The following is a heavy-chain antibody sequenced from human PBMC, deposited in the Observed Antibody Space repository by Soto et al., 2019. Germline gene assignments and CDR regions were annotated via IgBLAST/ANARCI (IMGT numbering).Heavy chain of an antibody. CDR3: ARDPHEFWTSYWFDP. D-gene: IGHD3-3*01. J-gene: IGHJ5*02. CDR1: GYTFNTYG. V-gene: IGHV1-18*01. Sequence: AAVKVSCKTSGYTFNTYGINWVRQAPGQGLELMGWISAYDGKTTYAEKFQGRVTLTTDTSTSTAYMELRSLRSDDTATYYCARDPHEFWTSYWFDPWAQGTPVTSPQ. CDR2: ISAYDGKT.